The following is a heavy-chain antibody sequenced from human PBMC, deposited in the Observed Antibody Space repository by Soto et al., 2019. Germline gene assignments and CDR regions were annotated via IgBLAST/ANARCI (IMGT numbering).Heavy chain of an antibody. Sequence: QVQLVQSGAEVKKPGASVKVSCKASGYTFTSYGISWVRQAPGQGLEWMGWISAYNVNTNYAQKLQGRVTMTTDTSTSTDYMELRSMRSDDTAVYYCAREDCCGDCYPPLYYYYGMDVWGQGTTVTVAS. CDR2: ISAYNVNT. V-gene: IGHV1-18*01. J-gene: IGHJ6*02. CDR3: AREDCCGDCYPPLYYYYGMDV. CDR1: GYTFTSYG. D-gene: IGHD2-21*02.